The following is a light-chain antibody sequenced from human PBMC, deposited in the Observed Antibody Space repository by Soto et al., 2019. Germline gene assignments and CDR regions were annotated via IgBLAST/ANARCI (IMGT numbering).Light chain of an antibody. V-gene: IGLV1-44*01. Sequence: QSVLTQPPSASGTPGQRVVISCSGSNSNIGTYTVNWYQQLPGTAPRLLIYTDYQRPSGVPDRFSGSKSGTSASLAISGLQSEDEADYYCISYTVSRSYVFGTGTKVTVL. CDR3: ISYTVSRSYV. CDR2: TDY. J-gene: IGLJ1*01. CDR1: NSNIGTYT.